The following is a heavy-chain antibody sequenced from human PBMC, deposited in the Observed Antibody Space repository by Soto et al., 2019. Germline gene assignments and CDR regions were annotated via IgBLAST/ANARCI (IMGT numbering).Heavy chain of an antibody. CDR3: ARHGSNSGSYYEYFQH. V-gene: IGHV4-39*01. CDR1: GGSISSSTYF. D-gene: IGHD1-26*01. CDR2: IDYSGTT. J-gene: IGHJ1*01. Sequence: QLQLQESGPGLVKPSETLSLTCTVSGGSISSSTYFWGWIRQPPGKGLEGIGSIDYSGTTYYNTSLRPRANISVDTSKNQFSLKLSYVTAADTAVYYCARHGSNSGSYYEYFQHWGQGTLVTVSS.